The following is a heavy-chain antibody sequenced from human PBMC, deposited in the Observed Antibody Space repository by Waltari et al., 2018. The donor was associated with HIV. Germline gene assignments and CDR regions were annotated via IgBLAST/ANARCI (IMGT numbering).Heavy chain of an antibody. CDR3: ARHTLTTVLNY. Sequence: QVQLRQWGAGLLKPSETLSLTCAVSGGSFRGYYWTWIRQTPGGLLEWIGDISNTESPNYNPSCRGRVTISGDPSKNQFFLNLTSVTAADTATYFCARHTLTTVLNYWGQGTRVFVSS. CDR1: GGSFRGYY. J-gene: IGHJ4*02. CDR2: ISNTESP. D-gene: IGHD1-1*01. V-gene: IGHV4-34*02.